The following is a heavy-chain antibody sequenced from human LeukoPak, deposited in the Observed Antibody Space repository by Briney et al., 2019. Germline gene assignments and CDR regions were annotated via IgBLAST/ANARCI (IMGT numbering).Heavy chain of an antibody. CDR2: ISSSGSII. Sequence: GGSLRLSCAASGFTFNNYDMNWVRQAPGKGLEWVSYISSSGSIIYYADSVKGRFTISRDTAKNSLYLQMNSLRAEDTAVYYCARSIDIDYWGQGTLVIVSS. D-gene: IGHD2-21*01. CDR1: GFTFNNYD. CDR3: ARSIDIDY. J-gene: IGHJ4*02. V-gene: IGHV3-48*01.